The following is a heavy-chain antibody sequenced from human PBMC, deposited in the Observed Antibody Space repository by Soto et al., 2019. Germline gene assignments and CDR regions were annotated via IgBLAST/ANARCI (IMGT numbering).Heavy chain of an antibody. V-gene: IGHV4-34*01. Sequence: SETLSLTCAVYGGSFSGYYWSWIRQPPGKGLEWIGEINHSGSTNYNPSLKSRVTISVDTSKNQFSLKLSSVTAADTAVYYCARGGTSYYDFWSGYYGGNFDYWGQGTLVTVSS. D-gene: IGHD3-3*01. CDR1: GGSFSGYY. J-gene: IGHJ4*02. CDR3: ARGGTSYYDFWSGYYGGNFDY. CDR2: INHSGST.